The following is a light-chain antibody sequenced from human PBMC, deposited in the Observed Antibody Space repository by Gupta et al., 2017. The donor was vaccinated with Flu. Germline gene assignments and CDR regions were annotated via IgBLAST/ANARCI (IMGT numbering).Light chain of an antibody. CDR1: ALPRQY. Sequence: SYELTQSPSVSMSPGQTARITCPGDALPRQYTYWYQQKPGQATVLVIYKDSERPSGIPERFSGSSSGTTVTLTITRVQAEDEADYYCQSADSSGTWVFGGGTKVTVL. V-gene: IGLV3-25*02. CDR2: KDS. J-gene: IGLJ3*02. CDR3: QSADSSGTWV.